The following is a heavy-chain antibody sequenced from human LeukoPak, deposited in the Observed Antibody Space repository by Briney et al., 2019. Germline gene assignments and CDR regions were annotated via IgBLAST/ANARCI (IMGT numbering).Heavy chain of an antibody. CDR3: ARAGSGWSFDY. V-gene: IGHV4-59*01. D-gene: IGHD6-19*01. Sequence: SETLSLTCTVSGGSISNYYWSWIRQPPGKGLEWIGYVQYSGSTNYNPSLKSRVTISLDASQNQFSLKLTSVTAADTAVYYCARAGSGWSFDYWGQGTLVTVSS. CDR2: VQYSGST. CDR1: GGSISNYY. J-gene: IGHJ4*02.